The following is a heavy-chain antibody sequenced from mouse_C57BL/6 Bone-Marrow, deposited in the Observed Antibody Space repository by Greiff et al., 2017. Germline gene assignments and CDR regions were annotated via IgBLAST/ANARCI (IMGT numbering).Heavy chain of an antibody. CDR1: GYSITSDY. CDR3: ARGNYDGSIGDV. V-gene: IGHV3-8*01. J-gene: IGHJ1*03. D-gene: IGHD1-1*01. CDR2: ISYSGST. Sequence: VQLKESGPGLAQPSQTLSLTCSVTGYSITSDYWNWIRKFPGNKLEYMGYISYSGSTYYNPSLKTRISITRDTSKNQYYLQLNTVTTEDTATYYCARGNYDGSIGDVWGTGTTVTVSS.